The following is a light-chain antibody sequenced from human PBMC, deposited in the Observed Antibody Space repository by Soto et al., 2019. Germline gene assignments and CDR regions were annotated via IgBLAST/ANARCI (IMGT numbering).Light chain of an antibody. V-gene: IGLV7-46*01. Sequence: QAVVTQEPSLTVSPGGTVTLTCGSSTGAVTSGHYPYWFQQKPGQAPRTLIYDTRNRHSWTPARFSGSLLGGKAALTLSGAQPEDEAEYYCLLYYGCAQLGVFGGGTKLTVL. CDR2: DTR. J-gene: IGLJ3*02. CDR1: TGAVTSGHY. CDR3: LLYYGCAQLGV.